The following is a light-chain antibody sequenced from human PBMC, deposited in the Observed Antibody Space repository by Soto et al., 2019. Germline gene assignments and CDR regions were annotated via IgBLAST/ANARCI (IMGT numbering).Light chain of an antibody. CDR1: SSNIGSNP. Sequence: QSVLAQPPSASGTPGQRVAISWSGTSSNIGSNPVNWFQQLPGTAPKLLIYGSNQRPSGVPDRFSGSKSGTSASLAISGLQSEDEADYYCAARDDNLFGPVFGGGTKLTVL. J-gene: IGLJ2*01. V-gene: IGLV1-44*01. CDR3: AARDDNLFGPV. CDR2: GSN.